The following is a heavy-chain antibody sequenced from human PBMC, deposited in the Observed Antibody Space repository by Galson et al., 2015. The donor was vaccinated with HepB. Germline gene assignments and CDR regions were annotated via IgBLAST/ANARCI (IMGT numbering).Heavy chain of an antibody. V-gene: IGHV3-23*01. J-gene: IGHJ6*02. CDR3: AKRPGAWYTNYYYGMDV. CDR2: ISGSGSNT. CDR1: GFTFSSYV. D-gene: IGHD6-19*01. Sequence: SLRLSCAASGFTFSSYVMSWVRQAPGKGLEWVSGISGSGSNTYYADSVKGRFTISRDNSKNTLYLQMNSLGAEDTAVYYCAKRPGAWYTNYYYGMDVWGQGTTVTVSS.